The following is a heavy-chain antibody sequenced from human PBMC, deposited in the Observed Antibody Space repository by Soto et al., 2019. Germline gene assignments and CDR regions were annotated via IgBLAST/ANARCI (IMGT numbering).Heavy chain of an antibody. V-gene: IGHV1-46*03. D-gene: IGHD6-19*01. CDR1: GYTFTSYF. CDR2: LNPNGGST. Sequence: ASVKVSCKASGYTFTSYFMHWVRQAPGQGLEWMGILNPNGGSTTYAQKFQGRVTMTRDTSTSTVYMELSSLRSEDTAVYYCSRAVARYDAFDIWGQGTMVTVSS. J-gene: IGHJ3*02. CDR3: SRAVARYDAFDI.